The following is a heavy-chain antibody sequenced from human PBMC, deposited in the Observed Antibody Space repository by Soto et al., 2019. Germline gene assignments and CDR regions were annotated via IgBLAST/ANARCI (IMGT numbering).Heavy chain of an antibody. Sequence: GGSLRLSCVVSGFTLGAYSMNWVRQAPGKGLEWVSCISDSGSRMYYADSVKGRFTISRDSARNSLFLQMNSLRAEDTAVYYCAPQGVGATGYLYWGQGSLVTVS. CDR1: GFTLGAYS. D-gene: IGHD1-26*01. V-gene: IGHV3-48*01. CDR3: APQGVGATGYLY. CDR2: ISDSGSRM. J-gene: IGHJ4*02.